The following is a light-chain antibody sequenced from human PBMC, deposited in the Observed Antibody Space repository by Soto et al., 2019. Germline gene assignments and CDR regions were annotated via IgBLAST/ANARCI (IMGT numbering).Light chain of an antibody. CDR2: EGS. Sequence: ALTQPASVSGSPGQSITISCTGTSSVIGSYNLVSWYQQHPGKAPKLMIYEGSKRPAGVSDRLSGSRSGNTASLTISGLQAEDEADYYCCSYASGGTYVFGTGTKVTVL. CDR3: CSYASGGTYV. J-gene: IGLJ1*01. CDR1: SSVIGSYNL. V-gene: IGLV2-23*01.